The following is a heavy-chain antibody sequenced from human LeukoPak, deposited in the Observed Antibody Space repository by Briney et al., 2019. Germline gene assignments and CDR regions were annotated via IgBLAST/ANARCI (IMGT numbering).Heavy chain of an antibody. J-gene: IGHJ3*02. CDR2: IYTSGST. D-gene: IGHD3-9*01. V-gene: IGHV4-4*07. CDR1: GGSISSYY. Sequence: SETLSLTCTVSGGSISSYYWSWIRQPAGKGLEWIGRIYTSGSTNYNPSLKSRVTISVDTSKNQFSLKLSSVTAADTAVYYCARHSVDILTGYFKADAFDIWGQGTMVTVSS. CDR3: ARHSVDILTGYFKADAFDI.